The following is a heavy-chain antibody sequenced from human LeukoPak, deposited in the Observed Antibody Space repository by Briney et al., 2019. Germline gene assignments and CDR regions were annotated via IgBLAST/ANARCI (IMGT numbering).Heavy chain of an antibody. CDR2: INHSGST. V-gene: IGHV4-34*01. Sequence: SETLSLTCAVYGESFIDYYWSWIRQPPGKGLEWIGEINHSGSTHYNPSLKSRVTISVDTSKNQFSLKLSSVTAADTAVYYCARTMVRGVTPQYFDYWGQGTLVTVSS. J-gene: IGHJ4*02. CDR1: GESFIDYY. D-gene: IGHD3-10*01. CDR3: ARTMVRGVTPQYFDY.